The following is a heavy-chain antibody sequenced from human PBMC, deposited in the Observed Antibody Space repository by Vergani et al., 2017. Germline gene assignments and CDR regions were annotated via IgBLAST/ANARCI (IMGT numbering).Heavy chain of an antibody. J-gene: IGHJ4*02. CDR1: GFTFSNFA. V-gene: IGHV3-23*01. D-gene: IGHD6-6*01. CDR2: ISGTGGGTT. Sequence: EVQLLESGGGLVQPGGSLRLSCAASGFTFSNFAMSWVRQAPGKGLECVSTISGTGGGTTYYADSVKGRFTISRDNSKNTLYLQMNSLRAEDTAVYYCAKDAAALILFDHWGQGTTVTVSS. CDR3: AKDAAALILFDH.